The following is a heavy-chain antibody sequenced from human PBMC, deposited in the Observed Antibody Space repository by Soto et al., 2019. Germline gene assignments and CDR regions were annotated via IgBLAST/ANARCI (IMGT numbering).Heavy chain of an antibody. Sequence: QVQLQQWGAGLLKPSETLSLTCAVYGGSFSGYYWSWIRQPPGKGLEWIGEINHSGSTNYNPSLKSRVTISVDTSKNQFSLKLSSVTAADTAVYYCARRRRVERPLDYWGQGTLVTVSS. J-gene: IGHJ4*02. V-gene: IGHV4-34*01. CDR3: ARRRRVERPLDY. CDR2: INHSGST. CDR1: GGSFSGYY. D-gene: IGHD1-1*01.